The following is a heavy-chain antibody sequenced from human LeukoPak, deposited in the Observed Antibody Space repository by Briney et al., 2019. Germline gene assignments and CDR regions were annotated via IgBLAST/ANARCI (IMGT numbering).Heavy chain of an antibody. CDR3: ARRGWSYYDSSGSSRWYFDL. Sequence: SETLSLTCTVSGGSISSYCWSWIRQPPGKGLEWIGYIYTSGSTNYNPSLKSRVTISVATSKNQFSLKLGSVTAADMAVYYCARRGWSYYDSSGSSRWYFDLWGRGTLVTVSS. CDR1: GGSISSYC. D-gene: IGHD3-22*01. J-gene: IGHJ2*01. V-gene: IGHV4-4*09. CDR2: IYTSGST.